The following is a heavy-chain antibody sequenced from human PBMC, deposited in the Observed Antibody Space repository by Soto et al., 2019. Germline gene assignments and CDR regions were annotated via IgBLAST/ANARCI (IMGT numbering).Heavy chain of an antibody. Sequence: GASVKVSCKASDYTFTSYSITWVRQAPGQGLEWVGWISVYSGNTKYAQNLQGRVTLTTYTSTSTAYMELRSLRSDDTAVYYCAREGANSRGWYDYFDFWGQGTLVTVSS. J-gene: IGHJ4*02. V-gene: IGHV1-18*04. CDR3: AREGANSRGWYDYFDF. CDR2: ISVYSGNT. D-gene: IGHD6-19*01. CDR1: DYTFTSYS.